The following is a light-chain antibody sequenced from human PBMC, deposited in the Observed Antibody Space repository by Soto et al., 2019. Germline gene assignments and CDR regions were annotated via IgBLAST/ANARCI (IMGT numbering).Light chain of an antibody. CDR3: QELNSYPRT. Sequence: IQLTQSPSFLSASIGDRVTITCRASQGISTYLAWYQQKPGKAPKNLIYGASTLQSGVPSRLSRGGPWTEFTLTISSLQPDDFATYYCQELNSYPRTFGQGTKVDIK. CDR1: QGISTY. J-gene: IGKJ1*01. CDR2: GAS. V-gene: IGKV1-9*01.